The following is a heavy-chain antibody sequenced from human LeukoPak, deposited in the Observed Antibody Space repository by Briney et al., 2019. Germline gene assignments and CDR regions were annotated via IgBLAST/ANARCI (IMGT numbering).Heavy chain of an antibody. Sequence: SETLSLTCTVSGGSISSSSYYWGWIRQPPGKGLEWIGSIYYSGSTYYNPSLKSRVTISVDTSKNQFSLKLSSVTAADTAVYYCARGLMITFGGVIAHFDYWGQGTLVTVSS. CDR3: ARGLMITFGGVIAHFDY. V-gene: IGHV4-39*01. J-gene: IGHJ4*02. CDR2: IYYSGST. CDR1: GGSISSSSYY. D-gene: IGHD3-16*02.